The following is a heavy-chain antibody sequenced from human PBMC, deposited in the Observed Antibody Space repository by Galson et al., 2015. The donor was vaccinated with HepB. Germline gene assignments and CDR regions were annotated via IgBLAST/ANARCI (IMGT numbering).Heavy chain of an antibody. V-gene: IGHV3-48*03. J-gene: IGHJ3*02. Sequence: SLRLSCAASGFTFSSYEMNWVRQAPGKGLEWVSYISSSGSTIYYADSVKGRFTISRDNAKNSLYLQMNSLRAEDTAVYYCARGCSSTSCLQDAFDIWGQGTMVTVSS. CDR1: GFTFSSYE. CDR2: ISSSGSTI. CDR3: ARGCSSTSCLQDAFDI. D-gene: IGHD2-2*01.